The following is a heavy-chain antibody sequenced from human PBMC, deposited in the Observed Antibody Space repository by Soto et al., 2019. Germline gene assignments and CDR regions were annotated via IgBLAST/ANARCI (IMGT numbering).Heavy chain of an antibody. V-gene: IGHV4-39*01. D-gene: IGHD6-19*01. CDR3: ASQAGFYDYYGMDV. J-gene: IGHJ6*02. CDR1: GGSITSSSYY. Sequence: QLQLQESGPGLVKPSETLSLTCTVSGGSITSSSYYWGWIRQPPGKGLEWIGSIYYSGSTYYKPSLKSRVTLSVDTSNDQFSLKLSSVTAADTAVDYCASQAGFYDYYGMDVWGQGTTVTVSS. CDR2: IYYSGST.